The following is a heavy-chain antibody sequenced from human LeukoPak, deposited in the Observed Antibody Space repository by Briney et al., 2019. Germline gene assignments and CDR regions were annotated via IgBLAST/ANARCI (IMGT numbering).Heavy chain of an antibody. Sequence: PSETLSLTCAVYGGSFSGYYWSWIRQPPGKGLEWIGEVNVLGNTNYNPSLESRVTISIDKSENHVSLKLTSVTAADTAVYYCAREGGPFRPLDYSGQGTLVTVSS. D-gene: IGHD2/OR15-2a*01. CDR2: VNVLGNT. V-gene: IGHV4-34*01. CDR1: GGSFSGYY. J-gene: IGHJ4*02. CDR3: AREGGPFRPLDY.